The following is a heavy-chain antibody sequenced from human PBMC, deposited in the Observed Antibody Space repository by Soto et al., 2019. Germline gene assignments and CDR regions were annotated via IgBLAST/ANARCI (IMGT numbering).Heavy chain of an antibody. Sequence: GGSLRLSCAASGFTFCSYAMRWAGQAPGKGLERVPAISTSGGSTFYADSVKGRFTISRDNFKTTFNRQGTSPKSEHTAIYYRAENSGYCGYDHFDYWPQGTGVTVSS. CDR3: AENSGYCGYDHFDY. D-gene: IGHD5-12*01. V-gene: IGHV3-23*01. CDR1: GFTFCSYA. J-gene: IGHJ4*02. CDR2: ISTSGGST.